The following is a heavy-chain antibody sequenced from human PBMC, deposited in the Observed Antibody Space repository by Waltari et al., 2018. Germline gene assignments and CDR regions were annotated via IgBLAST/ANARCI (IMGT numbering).Heavy chain of an antibody. CDR3: ARDPRRYSGSITL. D-gene: IGHD1-26*01. CDR1: GFTFSSYW. CDR2: IKQDGSEK. V-gene: IGHV3-7*01. J-gene: IGHJ4*02. Sequence: EVQLVESGGGLVQPGGSLRLSCAASGFTFSSYWMSWVRQAPGKGLEWVANIKQDGSEKYYVDSVKGRFTISRDNAKNSLYLQMNSLRAEDTAVYYCARDPRRYSGSITLWGQGTLVTVSS.